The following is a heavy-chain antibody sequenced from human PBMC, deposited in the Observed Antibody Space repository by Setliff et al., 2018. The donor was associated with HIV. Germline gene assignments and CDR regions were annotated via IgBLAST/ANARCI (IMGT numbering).Heavy chain of an antibody. Sequence: SETLSLTCTVSGGSIKSYYWSWIRQAPGKGLEWIGYIYYNGNTNYNPSLKSRITISVGTSKNQFSLKLTSVTAADTAVYYCAREIYGGNSRPFDYWGQGTLVTVSS. CDR2: IYYNGNT. D-gene: IGHD4-17*01. V-gene: IGHV4-59*01. CDR1: GGSIKSYY. J-gene: IGHJ4*02. CDR3: AREIYGGNSRPFDY.